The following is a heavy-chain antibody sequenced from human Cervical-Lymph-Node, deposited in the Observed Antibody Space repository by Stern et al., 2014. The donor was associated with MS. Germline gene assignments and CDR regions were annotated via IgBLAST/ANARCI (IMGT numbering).Heavy chain of an antibody. CDR3: ARGRSGYSSAMDV. CDR2: IYPGNSDT. CDR1: GYSFISYW. J-gene: IGHJ6*02. V-gene: IGHV5-51*03. Sequence: VQLVESGAEVKKPGESLKIYCQGSGYSFISYWIAWVRQMPGEGLEWMGIIYPGNSDTRYSPSFQGQVTISADRSINNVYLQWRSLKASDTAIYYCARGRSGYSSAMDVWGQGTTVTVSS. D-gene: IGHD6-19*01.